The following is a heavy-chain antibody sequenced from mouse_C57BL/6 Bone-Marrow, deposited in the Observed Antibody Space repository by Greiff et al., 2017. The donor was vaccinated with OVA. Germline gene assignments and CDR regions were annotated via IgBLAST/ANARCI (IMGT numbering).Heavy chain of an antibody. CDR3: ARVLGYFDV. V-gene: IGHV5-6*01. CDR2: ISSGGSYT. Sequence: EVQGVESGGDLVKPGGSLKLSCAASGFTFSSYGMSWVRQTPDKRLEWVATISSGGSYTYYPDSVKGRFTISRDNAKNTLYLQMSSLKSEDTAMYYCARVLGYFDVWGTGTTVTVSS. CDR1: GFTFSSYG. J-gene: IGHJ1*03.